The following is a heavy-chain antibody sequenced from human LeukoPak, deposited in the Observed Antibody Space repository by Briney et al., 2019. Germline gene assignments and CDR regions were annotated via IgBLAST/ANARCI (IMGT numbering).Heavy chain of an antibody. CDR1: GGTFSSYA. CDR2: IIPIFGTA. V-gene: IGHV1-69*05. J-gene: IGHJ4*02. CDR3: AIVAIGDGYNRYPALEY. Sequence: ASVKVSCKASGGTFSSYAISWVRQAPGQGLEWMGGIIPIFGTANYAQKFQGRVTITTDESTSTAYMELSSLRSEDTAVYYCAIVAIGDGYNRYPALEYWGQGTLVTVSS. D-gene: IGHD5-24*01.